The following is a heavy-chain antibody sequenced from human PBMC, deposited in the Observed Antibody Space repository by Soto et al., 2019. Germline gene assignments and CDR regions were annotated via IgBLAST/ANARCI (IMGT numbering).Heavy chain of an antibody. CDR1: GYGFTNYW. V-gene: IGHV5-10-1*01. Sequence: PGESLKISCKGSGYGFTNYWIGCGRQMPGKGLECMGRIDPTDSYTDYSPSFEGHVTMSVDRSINTAYLEWSSLKASDTAMYYSASFRSVYYYGMDVWGQGTTVTVSS. CDR2: IDPTDSYT. CDR3: ASFRSVYYYGMDV. J-gene: IGHJ6*02.